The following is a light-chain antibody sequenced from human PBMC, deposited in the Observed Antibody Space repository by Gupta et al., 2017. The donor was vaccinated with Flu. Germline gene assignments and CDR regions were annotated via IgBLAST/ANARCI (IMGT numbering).Light chain of an antibody. J-gene: IGKJ2*01. CDR1: QSISIY. CDR2: KAS. Sequence: DIQMTQSPSSLAASVGDRVTISCRASQSISIYLNWYQQKPGRAPKLLIYKASSVHNGVPSRFSGSGSGTEFSLTVSSLQPEDFATYYCEQSDRTPYTFGQGTKVDIK. V-gene: IGKV1-39*01. CDR3: EQSDRTPYT.